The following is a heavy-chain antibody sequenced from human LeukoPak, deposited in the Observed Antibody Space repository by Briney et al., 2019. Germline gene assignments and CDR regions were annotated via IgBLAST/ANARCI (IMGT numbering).Heavy chain of an antibody. V-gene: IGHV4-59*01. D-gene: IGHD1-26*01. CDR2: IYYSGTT. J-gene: IGHJ5*02. Sequence: SETLSLTCTVSGGSISNYYWNWIRQPPGKGLEWIGYIYYSGTTNYNPSLKSRVTMSLDASKNQFSLELNSVTPADTAVYYCARGGNYWPQWWFDPWGRGTLVSVSS. CDR1: GGSISNYY. CDR3: ARGGNYWPQWWFDP.